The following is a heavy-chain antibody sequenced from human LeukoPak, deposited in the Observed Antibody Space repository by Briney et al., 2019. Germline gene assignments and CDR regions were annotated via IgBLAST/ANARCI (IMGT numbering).Heavy chain of an antibody. CDR2: ILSDGSNK. CDR3: AKDRRDGYNYLFDY. CDR1: GLTFSGYG. Sequence: PGSSLRLSCAASGLTFSGYGMHWVRQAPGKGLEWVAVILSDGSNKYYADSVKGRFTISRDNSKNTLYLQMNSLRAEDTAVYYCAKDRRDGYNYLFDYWGQGTLVTVSS. V-gene: IGHV3-30*18. D-gene: IGHD5-24*01. J-gene: IGHJ4*02.